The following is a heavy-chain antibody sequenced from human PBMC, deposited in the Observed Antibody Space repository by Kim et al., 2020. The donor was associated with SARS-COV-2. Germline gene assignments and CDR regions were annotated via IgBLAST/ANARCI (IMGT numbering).Heavy chain of an antibody. CDR3: ASFKHGGDAFDI. J-gene: IGHJ3*02. V-gene: IGHV3-23*01. Sequence: YYADSVKGRFTISRDNSKNTRYLQMSSLRADDTAVDYCASFKHGGDAFDIWGQGTMVTVSS.